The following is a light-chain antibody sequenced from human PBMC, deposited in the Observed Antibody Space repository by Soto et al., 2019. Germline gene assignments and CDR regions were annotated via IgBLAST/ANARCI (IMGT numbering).Light chain of an antibody. CDR1: QSVGSNY. J-gene: IGKJ5*01. CDR2: DAS. V-gene: IGKV3-20*01. Sequence: EIVFTQSPDTLSLSPGERATLSCRSSQSVGSNYLAWYQQKPGQAPRLLMYDASGRASGIPDRFSGSGSGTDFTLTISRLEPEDFAVYYCQQYGSSPPITFGQGTRLEIK. CDR3: QQYGSSPPIT.